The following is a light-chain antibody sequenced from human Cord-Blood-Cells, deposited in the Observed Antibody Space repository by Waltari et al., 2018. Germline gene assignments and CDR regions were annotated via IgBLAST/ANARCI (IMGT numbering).Light chain of an antibody. V-gene: IGLV1-44*01. CDR1: SSNIGSNT. J-gene: IGLJ3*02. CDR2: SNN. Sequence: QSVLTQPPSASGTPGQRVTISCSGSSSNIGSNTVNWYQQLPGTAPKILFCSNNPRPSGVPDRFSCSKAGTSASLAISGLQAEDEADYYCAAWDDSHWVFGGGTKLTVL. CDR3: AAWDDSHWV.